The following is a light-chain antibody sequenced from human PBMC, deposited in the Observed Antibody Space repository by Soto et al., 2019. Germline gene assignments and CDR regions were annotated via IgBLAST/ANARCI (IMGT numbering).Light chain of an antibody. CDR3: QQSGSSPRT. Sequence: EIVLTQSPGTLSLSPGERATLSCRASQSVSSSYLAWYQQKPGQAPRLLIYGAASRATGIPDRFSGSGSGTDFTRTISRLEPEDFAVYYCQQSGSSPRTFGQGTKVEIK. J-gene: IGKJ1*01. CDR1: QSVSSSY. V-gene: IGKV3-20*01. CDR2: GAA.